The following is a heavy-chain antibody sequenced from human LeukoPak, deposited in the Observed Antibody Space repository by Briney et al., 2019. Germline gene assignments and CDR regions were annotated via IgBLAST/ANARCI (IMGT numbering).Heavy chain of an antibody. D-gene: IGHD3-22*01. V-gene: IGHV4-38-2*02. CDR1: GYSISSGYY. CDR3: AGDSSYYYDSSGYYVY. J-gene: IGHJ4*02. CDR2: IYHSGST. Sequence: SETLSLTCTVSGYSISSGYYWAWIRPPPGKELEWIGIIYHSGSTYYTPSLKSRVTISVDTSKNQFSLKLSSVTAADTAVYYCAGDSSYYYDSSGYYVYWGQGTLVTVSS.